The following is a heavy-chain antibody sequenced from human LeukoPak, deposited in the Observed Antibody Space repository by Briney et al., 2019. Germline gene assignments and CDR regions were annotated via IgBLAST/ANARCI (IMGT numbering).Heavy chain of an antibody. Sequence: PSETLSLTCAVYGGTFSGYYWSWIRQPPGQRLEWVGESNDSGGTNYNPSLSSRVSFSTDRPKNQFSLQLSSVTVADTAVYYCSRIEKTIVGMYPGLFPLNAFDIWGQGKMVIISS. CDR1: GGTFSGYY. CDR2: SNDSGGT. D-gene: IGHD1-26*01. J-gene: IGHJ3*02. V-gene: IGHV4-34*01. CDR3: SRIEKTIVGMYPGLFPLNAFDI.